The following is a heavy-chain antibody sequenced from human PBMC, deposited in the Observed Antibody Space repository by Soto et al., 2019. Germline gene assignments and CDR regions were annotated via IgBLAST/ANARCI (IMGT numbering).Heavy chain of an antibody. V-gene: IGHV3-33*01. Sequence: QVQLVESGGGVVQPGRSLRLSCAASGFTFSSYGMHWVRQAPGKGLEWVAVIWSDGSNKYYADSVKGRFTISRDNSKNTLYLQMNSLRAEDTAVYYCASEPYGSLYEYSQHWGQGTLVTVSS. D-gene: IGHD3-10*01. CDR2: IWSDGSNK. J-gene: IGHJ1*01. CDR1: GFTFSSYG. CDR3: ASEPYGSLYEYSQH.